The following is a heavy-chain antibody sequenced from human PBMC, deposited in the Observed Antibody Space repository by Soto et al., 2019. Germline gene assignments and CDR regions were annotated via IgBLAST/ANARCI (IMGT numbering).Heavy chain of an antibody. CDR2: IKSDGTYT. V-gene: IGHV3-74*01. CDR1: GFTFSSYW. J-gene: IGHJ4*02. Sequence: EVQLVESGGGLVQPGGSLRLSCAASGFTFSSYWMHWVRQASGKGLFWVGRIKSDGTYTNYADSVKGRFTISRDNAKNTLDLQMNNLGAEDTAVYFCARGWGSGTADYWGQGTLVTVSS. CDR3: ARGWGSGTADY. D-gene: IGHD6-19*01.